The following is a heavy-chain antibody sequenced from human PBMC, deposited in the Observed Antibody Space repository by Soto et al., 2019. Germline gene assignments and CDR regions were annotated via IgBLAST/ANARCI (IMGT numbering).Heavy chain of an antibody. D-gene: IGHD2-21*02. J-gene: IGHJ4*02. V-gene: IGHV1-69*06. CDR3: AREVVTETTLGYFDF. Sequence: GASVKVSCKASGGSFRSDAITWVRQAPGQRVEWIGGNIPMFDTTKHAPEFQGRVTITADTATTTVYMEVNRLTPDDTAVYYCAREVVTETTLGYFDFWGQGALVTVSS. CDR1: GGSFRSDA. CDR2: NIPMFDTT.